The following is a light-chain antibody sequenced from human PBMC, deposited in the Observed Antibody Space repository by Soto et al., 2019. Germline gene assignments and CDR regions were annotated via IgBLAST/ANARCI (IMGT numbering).Light chain of an antibody. V-gene: IGKV3-15*01. CDR2: TAS. CDR1: QSVSDY. CDR3: QQYSNSPQT. Sequence: EIVMTQSPATLSVSPGERATLSCRASQSVSDYLAWYQQTPGQPPRLLIYTASTRATVIPARFSGSGSGTEFTLTISSLQSADFALYYCQQYSNSPQTFGQGNRVQIK. J-gene: IGKJ1*01.